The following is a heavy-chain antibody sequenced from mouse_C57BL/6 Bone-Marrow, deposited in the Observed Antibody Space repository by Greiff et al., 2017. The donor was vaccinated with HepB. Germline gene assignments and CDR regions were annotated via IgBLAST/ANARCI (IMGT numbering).Heavy chain of an antibody. D-gene: IGHD1-1*01. CDR3: ARRSGYYYGSFFDY. J-gene: IGHJ2*01. CDR1: GYAFSSSW. V-gene: IGHV1-82*01. Sequence: VKLQESGPELVKPGASVKISCKASGYAFSSSWMNWVKQRPGKGLEWIGRIYPGDGDTNYNGKFKGKATLTADKSSSTAYMQLSSLTSEDSAVYFCARRSGYYYGSFFDYWGQGTTLTVSS. CDR2: IYPGDGDT.